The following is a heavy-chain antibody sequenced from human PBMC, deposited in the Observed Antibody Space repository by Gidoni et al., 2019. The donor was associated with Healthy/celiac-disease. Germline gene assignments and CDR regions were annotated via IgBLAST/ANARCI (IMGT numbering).Heavy chain of an antibody. CDR1: GGSFSGYS. CDR2: INHSGST. Sequence: QVQLQQWGAGLLKPSETLSLTCAVYGGSFSGYSWSWIRQPPGTGLEWIGEINHSGSTNYNPSLKSRVTISVDTSKNQFSLKLSSVTAADTAVYYCARGRGYCSSTSCYYYYYGMDVWGQGTTVTVSS. D-gene: IGHD2-2*01. V-gene: IGHV4-34*01. CDR3: ARGRGYCSSTSCYYYYYGMDV. J-gene: IGHJ6*02.